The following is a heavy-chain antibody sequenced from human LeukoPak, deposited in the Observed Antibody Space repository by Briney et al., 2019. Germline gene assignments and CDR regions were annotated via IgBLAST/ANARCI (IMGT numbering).Heavy chain of an antibody. V-gene: IGHV4-34*01. D-gene: IGHD4/OR15-4a*01. CDR2: INHSGST. CDR3: ARANYDSYNWFDP. Sequence: SETLSLTCAVYGGSFSGYYWSWIRQPPGKGLEWIEEINHSGSTNYNPSLKSRVTISVDTSKNQFSLKLSSVTAADTAVYYCARANYDSYNWFDPWGQGTLVTVSS. CDR1: GGSFSGYY. J-gene: IGHJ5*02.